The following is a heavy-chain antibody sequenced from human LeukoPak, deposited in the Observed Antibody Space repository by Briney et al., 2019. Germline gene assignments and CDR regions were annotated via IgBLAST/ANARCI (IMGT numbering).Heavy chain of an antibody. CDR3: ARGILYGYYFDY. CDR1: GGSIRSYY. D-gene: IGHD3-10*01. Sequence: PSETLSLTCTVSGGSIRSYYWTWIRQPPGKALEWIGYIYYSGSTNYNPSLKSRVTMSVDTSKNQFSLKLSSVTAADTAVYYCARGILYGYYFDYWGQGTLVTVSS. J-gene: IGHJ4*02. V-gene: IGHV4-59*12. CDR2: IYYSGST.